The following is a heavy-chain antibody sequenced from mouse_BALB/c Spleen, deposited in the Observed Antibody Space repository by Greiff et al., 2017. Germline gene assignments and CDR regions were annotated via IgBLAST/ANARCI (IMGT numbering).Heavy chain of an antibody. D-gene: IGHD1-1*01. Sequence: QVQLQQSGPELVKPGASVKISCKASGYAFSSSWMNWVKQRPGQGLEWIGRIYPGDGDTNYNGKFKGKATLTADKSSSTAYMQLSSLTSVDSAVYFCARSGIRYYYAMDYWGQGTSVTVSS. V-gene: IGHV1-82*01. CDR1: GYAFSSSW. J-gene: IGHJ4*01. CDR2: IYPGDGDT. CDR3: ARSGIRYYYAMDY.